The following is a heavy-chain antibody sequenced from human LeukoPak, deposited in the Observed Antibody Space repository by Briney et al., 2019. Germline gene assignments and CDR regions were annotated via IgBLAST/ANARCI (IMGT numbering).Heavy chain of an antibody. CDR2: ISYDGSNK. Sequence: GGSLRLSCAASGFTFSSYAMHWVRQAPGKGLEWVAVISYDGSNKYYADSMKGRFTISRDNSKNTLYLQMNSLRTEDTAVYYCARGDYGSNSYFDYWGQGTLVTVSS. D-gene: IGHD4-23*01. V-gene: IGHV3-30-3*01. CDR3: ARGDYGSNSYFDY. J-gene: IGHJ4*02. CDR1: GFTFSSYA.